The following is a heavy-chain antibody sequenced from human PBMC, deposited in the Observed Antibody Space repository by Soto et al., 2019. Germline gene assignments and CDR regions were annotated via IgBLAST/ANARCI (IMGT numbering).Heavy chain of an antibody. D-gene: IGHD3-10*01. CDR1: GGTFSSYA. V-gene: IGHV1-69*01. CDR2: IIPIFGTA. Sequence: QVQLVQSGAEVKKPGSSVKVSCKASGGTFSSYAISWVRQAPGQGLEWMGGIIPIFGTANYAQKFQGRVTITADESTRTAYMELSSMRSEDTAVYYCARDRREVRGGIVDYWGQGTLVTVSS. J-gene: IGHJ4*02. CDR3: ARDRREVRGGIVDY.